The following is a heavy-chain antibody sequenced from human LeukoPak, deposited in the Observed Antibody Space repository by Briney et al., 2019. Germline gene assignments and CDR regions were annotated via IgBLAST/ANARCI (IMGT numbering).Heavy chain of an antibody. CDR1: GGSIGSNSYY. V-gene: IGHV4-39*01. J-gene: IGHJ4*02. D-gene: IGHD2-2*01. CDR3: ARARGYCSSTSCDVGFDY. Sequence: SETLSLTCTVSGGSIGSNSYYWGWIRQPPGKGLKWIGSIYYSGSTYYNPSLKSRVTISVDTSKNQFSLKLTSVTAADTAVYYCARARGYCSSTSCDVGFDYWGQGTLVTVSS. CDR2: IYYSGST.